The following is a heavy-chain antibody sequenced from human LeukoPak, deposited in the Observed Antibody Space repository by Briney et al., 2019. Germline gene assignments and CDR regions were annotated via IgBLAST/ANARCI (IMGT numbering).Heavy chain of an antibody. CDR2: IKSRTDGGTT. Sequence: GGSLRPSCAASGFTFSNAWMSWVRQAPGKGLEWVGRIKSRTDGGTTNYAAPVKGRFTISRDDSKNTLYLQMNSLKTEDTAVYYCTTDGPAAGSVVLPYYFDYWGQGTLVTVSS. D-gene: IGHD6-13*01. V-gene: IGHV3-15*01. CDR1: GFTFSNAW. J-gene: IGHJ4*02. CDR3: TTDGPAAGSVVLPYYFDY.